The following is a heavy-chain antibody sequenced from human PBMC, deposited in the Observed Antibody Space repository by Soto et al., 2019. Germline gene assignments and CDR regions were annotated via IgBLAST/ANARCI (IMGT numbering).Heavy chain of an antibody. CDR1: GYSFTSYW. D-gene: IGHD3-10*01. J-gene: IGHJ6*02. Sequence: GESLKISCKGSGYSFTSYWIGWVRQMPGKGLEWMGIIYPGDSDTRYSPSFQGQVTISADKSISTAYLQWSSLKASDTAMYYCARGKYYGSGSYPSYYYGMDVWGQGTTVTVSS. CDR2: IYPGDSDT. V-gene: IGHV5-51*01. CDR3: ARGKYYGSGSYPSYYYGMDV.